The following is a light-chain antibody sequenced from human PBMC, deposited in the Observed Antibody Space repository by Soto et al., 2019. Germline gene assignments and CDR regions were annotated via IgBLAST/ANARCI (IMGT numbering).Light chain of an antibody. CDR3: QHYYGTSPIT. CDR1: QSITNY. CDR2: ATS. V-gene: IGKV3-20*01. J-gene: IGKJ5*01. Sequence: ELVLTQSPTNLSLSPWDRATLSGSASQSITNYVGWYQQKPGQAPRLLIYATSNRATGIPDRFSGSGSGTDFTLTISRLEPEDFALYYCQHYYGTSPITFGQGTRLEIK.